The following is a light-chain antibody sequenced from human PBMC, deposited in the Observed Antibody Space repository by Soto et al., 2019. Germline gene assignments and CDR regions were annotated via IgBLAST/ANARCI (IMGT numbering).Light chain of an antibody. J-gene: IGKJ5*01. Sequence: DIQMTQSPSSLSASVGDRATITCRASQDVTNYLAWFQQKPGKPPTSLIYTASSLESGVPSKFSGSGSGTDFTLTISSLQPEDFATYYCQQYHSYPFTFGQGTRLEIK. CDR2: TAS. CDR3: QQYHSYPFT. V-gene: IGKV1-16*02. CDR1: QDVTNY.